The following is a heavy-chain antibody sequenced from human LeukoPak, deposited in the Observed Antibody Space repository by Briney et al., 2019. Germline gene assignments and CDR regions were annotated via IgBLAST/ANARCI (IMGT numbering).Heavy chain of an antibody. CDR1: GYTFTGYY. J-gene: IGHJ4*02. V-gene: IGHV1-2*02. Sequence: ASVKVSCKASGYTFTGYYMHWVRQAPGQGLEWMGWINPNSGGTKDAQKFQGRVTMTRDTSISTAYMELSRLRSDDTAVYYCARLDDDDVLAGYGDYWGQGTLVTVSS. CDR3: ARLDDDDVLAGYGDY. CDR2: INPNSGGT. D-gene: IGHD3-9*01.